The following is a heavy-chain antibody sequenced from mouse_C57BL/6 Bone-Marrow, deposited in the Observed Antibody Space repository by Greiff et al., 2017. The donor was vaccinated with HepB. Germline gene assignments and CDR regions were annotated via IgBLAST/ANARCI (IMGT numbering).Heavy chain of an antibody. CDR2: INPNYGTT. CDR3: AKGNYSNYYAMDY. CDR1: GYSFTDYN. D-gene: IGHD2-5*01. V-gene: IGHV1-39*01. J-gene: IGHJ4*01. Sequence: EVQLQESGPELVKPGASVKISCKASGYSFTDYNMNWVKQSNGKSLEWIGVINPNYGTTSYNQNFKGKATLTVDKSSSTAYMQLNSLTSEDSAVYYYAKGNYSNYYAMDYWGQGTSVTVSS.